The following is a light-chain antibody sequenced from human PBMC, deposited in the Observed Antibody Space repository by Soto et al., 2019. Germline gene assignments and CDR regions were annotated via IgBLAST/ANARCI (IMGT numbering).Light chain of an antibody. CDR2: RNN. Sequence: QSALTQPPSASGTPGQRVTISCSGSSSNIGSNYVYWYQQLPGTAPKLLIYRNNQRPSGVPDRCSGSKSGTSASLAISGLRSEDEADYYCAAWDDSLSGRVVFGGGTKLTVL. J-gene: IGLJ2*01. V-gene: IGLV1-47*01. CDR1: SSNIGSNY. CDR3: AAWDDSLSGRVV.